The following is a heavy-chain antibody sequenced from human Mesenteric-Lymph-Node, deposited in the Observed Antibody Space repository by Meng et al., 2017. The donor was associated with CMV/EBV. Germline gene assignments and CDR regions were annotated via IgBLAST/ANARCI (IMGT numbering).Heavy chain of an antibody. D-gene: IGHD6-19*01. CDR3: ASAAIAVAGIGGWFDP. V-gene: IGHV4-59*01. CDR2: LYLSGST. J-gene: IGHJ5*02. Sequence: SETLSLTCTVSGGSISSYYWSWIRQPPGKGLEWIGYLYLSGSTNYNPSLKSRVTISVDRSKNQLSLKLSSVTAADTAVYYCASAAIAVAGIGGWFDPWGQGTLVTVSS. CDR1: GGSISSYY.